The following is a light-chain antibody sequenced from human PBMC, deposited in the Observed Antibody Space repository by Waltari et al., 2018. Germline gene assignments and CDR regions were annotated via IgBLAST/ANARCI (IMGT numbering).Light chain of an antibody. CDR3: VSYAGSNSFD. CDR2: DVS. V-gene: IGLV2-23*02. Sequence: QSALTQPASVSGSPGQSITVSCTGTSNGIGSYNFVSWYQQHPGRAPKLLIYDVSERPFGVCNRLSGSNSCNPASLTISWLQAEDEADYYCVSYAGSNSFDFGGGTKLTVL. J-gene: IGLJ2*01. CDR1: SNGIGSYNF.